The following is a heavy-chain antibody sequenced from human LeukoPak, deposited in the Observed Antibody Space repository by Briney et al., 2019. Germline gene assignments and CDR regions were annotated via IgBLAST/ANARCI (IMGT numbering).Heavy chain of an antibody. V-gene: IGHV4-59*01. J-gene: IGHJ5*02. CDR1: GGSISSYY. Sequence: SETLSLTCTVSGGSISSYYWSWMRQPPGKGLEWIGYIYYSGSTNYNPSLKSRVTISVDTSKNQFSLKLSSVTAADTAVYYCAKSLVGTKSRGWLDPWGQGTLVTVSS. CDR2: IYYSGST. D-gene: IGHD1-26*01. CDR3: AKSLVGTKSRGWLDP.